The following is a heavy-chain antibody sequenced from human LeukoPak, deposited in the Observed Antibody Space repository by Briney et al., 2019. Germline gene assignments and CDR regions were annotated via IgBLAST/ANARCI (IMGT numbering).Heavy chain of an antibody. CDR3: ARDRVDYGMDV. V-gene: IGHV3-66*01. D-gene: IGHD2-15*01. CDR1: GFTVSSNY. J-gene: IGHJ6*02. Sequence: PGGSLRLSCAASGFTVSSNYMSWVRQAPGKGLEWVSVTYSGGSTYYADSVKGRFTISRDNSKNTLYLQMNSLRVEDTAVYYCARDRVDYGMDVWGQGTTVTVSS. CDR2: TYSGGST.